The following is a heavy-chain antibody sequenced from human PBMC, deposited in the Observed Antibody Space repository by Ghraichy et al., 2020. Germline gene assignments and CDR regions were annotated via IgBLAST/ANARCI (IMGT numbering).Heavy chain of an antibody. CDR3: ARGALSATPTLFYYYYYGMDV. V-gene: IGHV4-4*02. CDR2: IYHSGST. J-gene: IGHJ6*02. Sequence: SETLSLTCAVSGGSISSSNWWSWVRQPPGKGLEWIGEIYHSGSTNYNPSLKSRVTISVDKSKNQFSLKLSSVTAADTAVYYCARGALSATPTLFYYYYYGMDVWGQGTTVTVSS. D-gene: IGHD5-12*01. CDR1: GGSISSSNW.